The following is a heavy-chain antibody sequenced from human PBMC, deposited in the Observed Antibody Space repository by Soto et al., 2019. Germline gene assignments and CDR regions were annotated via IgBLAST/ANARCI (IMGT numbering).Heavy chain of an antibody. CDR2: IGGSGGST. CDR1: GFTFSTYG. V-gene: IGHV3-23*01. D-gene: IGHD6-13*01. Sequence: EVQLLQSGGGLVQPGGSLRLSCAASGFTFSTYGMSWVRQAPGKGLEWVSSIGGSGGSTYYADSVKGRFTISRDNSKNTLFVQMNSLRAEDTAVYDCAKREIAAAGSRFFDYWGQGSLVTVAS. CDR3: AKREIAAAGSRFFDY. J-gene: IGHJ4*02.